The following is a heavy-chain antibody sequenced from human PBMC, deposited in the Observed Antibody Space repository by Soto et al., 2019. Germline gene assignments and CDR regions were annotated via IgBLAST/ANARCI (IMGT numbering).Heavy chain of an antibody. CDR2: IYYSGST. CDR1: GGSISSYY. V-gene: IGHV4-59*01. J-gene: IGHJ2*01. Sequence: PSETLSLTCTVSGGSISSYYWSWIRQPPGKGLEWIGYIYYSGSTNYNPSLKSRVTISVDTSKNQFSLKLGSVTAADTAVYYCAKLVRDFWSGPYWYFDLWGRGTLVTVSS. CDR3: AKLVRDFWSGPYWYFDL. D-gene: IGHD3-3*01.